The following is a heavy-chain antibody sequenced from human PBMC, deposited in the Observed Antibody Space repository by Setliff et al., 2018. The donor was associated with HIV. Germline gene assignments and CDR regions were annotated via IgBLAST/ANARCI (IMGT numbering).Heavy chain of an antibody. J-gene: IGHJ4*02. V-gene: IGHV1-2*02. CDR3: ACAVAGTPFDY. Sequence: GASVKVSCKASGYTFTAYHMHWVRQAPGQGLEWMGWINLNSGGTSYAQKFQGRVTMTRDTSINTGYMELSRLRSDDTAVYYCACAVAGTPFDYWGQGALVTVSS. CDR2: INLNSGGT. CDR1: GYTFTAYH. D-gene: IGHD6-19*01.